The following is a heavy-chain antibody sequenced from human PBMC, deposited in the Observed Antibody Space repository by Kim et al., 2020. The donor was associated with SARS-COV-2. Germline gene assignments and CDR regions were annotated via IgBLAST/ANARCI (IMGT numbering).Heavy chain of an antibody. CDR3: ARYRGSYYYYGMDV. D-gene: IGHD2-15*01. J-gene: IGHJ6*02. V-gene: IGHV3-66*01. CDR2: IYSGGST. CDR1: GFTVSSNY. Sequence: GGSLRLSCAASGFTVSSNYMSWVRQAPGKGLEWVSVIYSGGSTYYADSVKGRFTISRDNSKNTLYLQMNSLRAEDTAAYYCARYRGSYYYYGMDVWGQGTTVTVSS.